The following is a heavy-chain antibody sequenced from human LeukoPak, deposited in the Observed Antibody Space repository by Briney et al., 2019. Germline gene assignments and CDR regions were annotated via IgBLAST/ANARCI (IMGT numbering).Heavy chain of an antibody. Sequence: GSSVKVSCKASGDTFTGYYMHWVRQAPGQGLEWMGWINPNSGGTNYAQKFQGRVTMTRDTSISTAYMELSRLRSYDTAVYYCARDVSVVVVPAAALDYWGQGTLVTVSS. J-gene: IGHJ4*02. D-gene: IGHD2-2*01. CDR3: ARDVSVVVVPAAALDY. V-gene: IGHV1-2*02. CDR1: GDTFTGYY. CDR2: INPNSGGT.